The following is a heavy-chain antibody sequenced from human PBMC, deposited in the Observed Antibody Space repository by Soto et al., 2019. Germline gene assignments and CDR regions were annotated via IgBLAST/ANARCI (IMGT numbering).Heavy chain of an antibody. V-gene: IGHV4-59*01. CDR3: AGVGGVDGYNYFNY. CDR1: GGSISRYY. J-gene: IGHJ4*02. CDR2: IYYSGST. Sequence: PSETLSLTFTVSGGSISRYYWTWIRQPPGKGLEWIGYIYYSGSTNYNPALKRRVTISVDTSKNQFSLKLSSVTAADTAVYFCAGVGGVDGYNYFNYWGRGTQVTDSS. D-gene: IGHD2-8*02.